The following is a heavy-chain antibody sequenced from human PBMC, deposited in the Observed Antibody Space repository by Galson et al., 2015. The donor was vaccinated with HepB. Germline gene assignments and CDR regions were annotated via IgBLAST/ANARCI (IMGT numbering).Heavy chain of an antibody. Sequence: SVKVSCKVSGYTLTELSMHWVRQAPGKGLEWMGGFDPEDGETIYAQKFQGRVTMTEDTSTDTAYMELSSLRSEDTAVYYCATVQDSSSSWKGYYYYYYYMDVWGKGTTVTVSS. CDR3: ATVQDSSSSWKGYYYYYYYMDV. V-gene: IGHV1-24*01. D-gene: IGHD6-13*01. J-gene: IGHJ6*03. CDR1: GYTLTELS. CDR2: FDPEDGET.